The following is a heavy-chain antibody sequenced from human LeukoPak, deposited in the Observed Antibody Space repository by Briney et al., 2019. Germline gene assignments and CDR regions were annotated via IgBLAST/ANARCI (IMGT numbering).Heavy chain of an antibody. D-gene: IGHD6-13*01. CDR3: ARALTTIAAAGPPGYFDY. CDR2: ISAYNGNT. Sequence: ASVKVSCKASGYTFTSYGISWVRQAPGQGLEWMGWISAYNGNTNYAQKLQGRVTTTTDTSTSTAYMELRSLRSDDTAVYYCARALTTIAAAGPPGYFDYWGQGTLVTVSS. CDR1: GYTFTSYG. J-gene: IGHJ4*02. V-gene: IGHV1-18*01.